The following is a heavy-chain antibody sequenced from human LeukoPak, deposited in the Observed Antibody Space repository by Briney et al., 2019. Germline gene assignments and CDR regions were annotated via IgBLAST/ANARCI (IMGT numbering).Heavy chain of an antibody. D-gene: IGHD2-2*01. J-gene: IGHJ3*01. CDR3: VRDQYCASSSCPGAFEL. Sequence: GGSLRLSCAASGFSINYDWMSWVRQAPGKGLEWVGRIKSKTDGGTTEYAAPVKGRFTISRDDSRNTLYLQMSSLKSEDTAVYYRVRDQYCASSSCPGAFELWGQGTVVTVSS. V-gene: IGHV3-15*01. CDR2: IKSKTDGGTT. CDR1: GFSINYDW.